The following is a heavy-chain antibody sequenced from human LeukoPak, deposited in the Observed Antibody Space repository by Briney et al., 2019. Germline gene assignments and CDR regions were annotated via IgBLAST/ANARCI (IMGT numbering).Heavy chain of an antibody. Sequence: GGSLRLSCAASGFTFSRYGMSWVRQAPGKGLEWVSAISGSGGTTYYTDSVKGRFTISRDNSKNTLYLQINSLRAEDTVVYYCAKDHLPGIVVADRDYWGQGTLVTVSS. V-gene: IGHV3-23*01. CDR3: AKDHLPGIVVADRDY. J-gene: IGHJ4*02. D-gene: IGHD6-19*01. CDR2: ISGSGGTT. CDR1: GFTFSRYG.